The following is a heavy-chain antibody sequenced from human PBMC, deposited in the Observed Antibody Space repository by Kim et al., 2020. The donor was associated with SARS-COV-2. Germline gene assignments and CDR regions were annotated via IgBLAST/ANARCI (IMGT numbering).Heavy chain of an antibody. V-gene: IGHV3-30*02. J-gene: IGHJ4*02. Sequence: VKGRFTISRDNSKNTLYLQMNSLRADDTAVYYCAKDVGGIAVASVGYFDYWGQGTLVTVS. D-gene: IGHD6-19*01. CDR3: AKDVGGIAVASVGYFDY.